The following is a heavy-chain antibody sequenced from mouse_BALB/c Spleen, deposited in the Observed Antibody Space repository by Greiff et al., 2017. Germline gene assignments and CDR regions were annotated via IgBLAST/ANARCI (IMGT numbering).Heavy chain of an antibody. Sequence: LVESGGGLVQPGGSLKLSCAASGFTFSSYGMSWVRQTPDKRLELVATINSNGGSTYYPDSVKGRFTISRDNAKNTLYLQMSSLKSEDTAMYYCARDRDYYYGSSPAWFAYWGQGTLVTVSA. J-gene: IGHJ3*01. D-gene: IGHD1-1*01. CDR1: GFTFSSYG. CDR3: ARDRDYYYGSSPAWFAY. CDR2: INSNGGST. V-gene: IGHV5-6-3*01.